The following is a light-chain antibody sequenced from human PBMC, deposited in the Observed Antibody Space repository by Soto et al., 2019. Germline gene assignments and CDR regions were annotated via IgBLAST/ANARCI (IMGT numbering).Light chain of an antibody. V-gene: IGKV3-20*01. J-gene: IGKJ3*01. CDR2: GAS. Sequence: DIVWTQSPCILSLSPGERATLSCRASQSVSSSYLACYHQKSGQAPRLLIYGASSSATGIPDRYSGSRSGPDFTLNIISLKPDDFAVYYSQQCGISRITSGIETQEDIK. CDR1: QSVSSSY. CDR3: QQCGISRIT.